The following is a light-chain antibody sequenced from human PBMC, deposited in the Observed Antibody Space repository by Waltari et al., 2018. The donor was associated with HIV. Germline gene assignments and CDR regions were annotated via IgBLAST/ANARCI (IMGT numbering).Light chain of an antibody. CDR2: DDD. J-gene: IGLJ2*01. CDR1: DIGSKR. Sequence: SYMLTQSPSVSVAPGKTAAITCGGNDIGSKRVNWYQHKSVQAPVLIIYDDDDRPSGIPERFSGSNSANTATLTITRVEAGDEADYFCQVWDFRSDEVIFGGGTKMTVL. CDR3: QVWDFRSDEVI. V-gene: IGLV3-21*04.